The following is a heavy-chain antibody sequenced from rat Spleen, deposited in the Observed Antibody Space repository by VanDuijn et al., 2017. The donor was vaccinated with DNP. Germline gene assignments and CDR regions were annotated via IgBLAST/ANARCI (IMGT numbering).Heavy chain of an antibody. CDR3: ARSGVGG. J-gene: IGHJ3*01. Sequence: EIQLQESGPGLVKPSQSLSLTCSVTGYTITSGYDWSWIRKFPGNKMEWMGYITYSGSTDYNPSLRSRIPISRDTTNKQFFLQLNSVTTEDTATYYCARSGVGGWGQGTLVTVSS. D-gene: IGHD4-3*01. CDR2: ITYSGST. V-gene: IGHV3-4*01. CDR1: GYTITSGYD.